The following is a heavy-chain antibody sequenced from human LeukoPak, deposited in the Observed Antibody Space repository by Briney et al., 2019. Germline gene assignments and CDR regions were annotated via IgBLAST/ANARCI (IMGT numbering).Heavy chain of an antibody. Sequence: GGSLRLSFAASGCTFSSYGMHWVRQAPGKGLEGVAVISYDGSNKYYADSVKGRFTISRHNAKNSLYLQMNSLRAEDTAVYYCARDFGSNGDFHAFDIWGQGTMVTVSS. J-gene: IGHJ3*02. CDR1: GCTFSSYG. V-gene: IGHV3-30*03. CDR2: ISYDGSNK. CDR3: ARDFGSNGDFHAFDI. D-gene: IGHD4-17*01.